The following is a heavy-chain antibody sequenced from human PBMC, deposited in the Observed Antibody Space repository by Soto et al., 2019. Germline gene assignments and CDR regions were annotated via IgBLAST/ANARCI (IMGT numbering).Heavy chain of an antibody. D-gene: IGHD6-19*01. CDR1: GGTFSSYA. CDR3: AREGTVAGRFDY. V-gene: IGHV1-69*13. CDR2: IIPIFGTA. Sequence: SVKVSCKASGGTFSSYAISWVRQAPGQGLEWMGGIIPIFGTANYTQKFQGRVTITADESTSTAYMELSSLRSEDTAVYYCAREGTVAGRFDYWGQGTLVTVSS. J-gene: IGHJ4*02.